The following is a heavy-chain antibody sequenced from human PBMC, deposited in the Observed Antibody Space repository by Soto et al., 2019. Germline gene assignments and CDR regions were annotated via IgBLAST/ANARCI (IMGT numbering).Heavy chain of an antibody. J-gene: IGHJ6*02. CDR3: ARDLILGATMVWGVIITYYYYGMDV. Sequence: ASVKVSCKASGGTFSSYTISWVRQAPGQGLEWMGRIIPILGIANYAQKFQGRVTITADKSTSTAYMELSSLRSEDTAVYYCARDLILGATMVWGVIITYYYYGMDVRGQRTKVTGSS. CDR2: IIPILGIA. V-gene: IGHV1-69*04. D-gene: IGHD3-10*01. CDR1: GGTFSSYT.